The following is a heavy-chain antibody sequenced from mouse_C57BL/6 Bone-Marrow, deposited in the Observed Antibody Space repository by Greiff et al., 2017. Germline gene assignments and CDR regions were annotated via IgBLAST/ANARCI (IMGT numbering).Heavy chain of an antibody. V-gene: IGHV7-3*01. CDR3: ARDLRDY. CDR2: IRHKANGYTT. Sequence: EVQVVESGGGLVQPGGSLSLSCAASGFTFTDYYMSWVRQPPGKALEWLGFIRHKANGYTTEYSASVKGRFTISRDNSQSILYLQNNALEADDSAPYYCARDLRDYWGQGTTLTVSS. CDR1: GFTFTDYY. J-gene: IGHJ2*01.